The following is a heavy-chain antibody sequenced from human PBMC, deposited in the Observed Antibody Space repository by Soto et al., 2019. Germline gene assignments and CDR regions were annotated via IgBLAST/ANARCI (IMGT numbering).Heavy chain of an antibody. CDR3: AKDRMGAGVRGYFDF. V-gene: IGHV3-30*18. CDR1: GFTFSSYG. CDR2: ISYDGSNK. Sequence: QVQLVESGGGVVQPGKSLRLSCAGSGFTFSSYGMDWVRQAPGKGLGWVAVISYDGSNKYYADSVKGRFPISSDNSKNTLYLQMSSLRADDTAVYYCAKDRMGAGVRGYFDFWGQGTLVTVSS. J-gene: IGHJ4*02. D-gene: IGHD3-10*01.